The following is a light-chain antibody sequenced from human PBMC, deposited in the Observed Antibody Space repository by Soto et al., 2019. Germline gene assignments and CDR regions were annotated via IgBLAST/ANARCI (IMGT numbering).Light chain of an antibody. Sequence: DIQMTQSPSSLSASVGDRVTITCRASQGISNYLAWYQQKPGKVPKLLLYAASTLESWVPSRFSGSGSGTDFTLTISSLQPEDVATYYCQKYNSAPTWTFGQGTKVEIK. CDR3: QKYNSAPTWT. V-gene: IGKV1-27*01. CDR1: QGISNY. CDR2: AAS. J-gene: IGKJ1*01.